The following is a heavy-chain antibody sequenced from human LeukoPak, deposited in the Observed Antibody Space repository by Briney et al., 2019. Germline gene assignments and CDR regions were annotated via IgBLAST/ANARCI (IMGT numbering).Heavy chain of an antibody. CDR1: GGSFSGYY. CDR3: ARVPLRGPAVRNY. Sequence: SETPSLTCAVYGGSFSGYYWSWIRQPPGKGLEWIGEINHSGSTNYNPSLKSRVTISVDTSKNQFSLKLSSVTAADTAVYYCARVPLRGPAVRNYWGQGTLVTVSS. D-gene: IGHD2-2*01. V-gene: IGHV4-34*01. CDR2: INHSGST. J-gene: IGHJ4*02.